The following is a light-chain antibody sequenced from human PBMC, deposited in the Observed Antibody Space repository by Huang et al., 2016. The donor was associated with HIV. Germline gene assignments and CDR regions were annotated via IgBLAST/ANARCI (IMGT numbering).Light chain of an antibody. CDR2: WSS. CDR3: QQYYASPQT. J-gene: IGKJ1*01. V-gene: IGKV4-1*01. Sequence: IVMAQSPVSLAVSLGERATLTCRSSQSVFSTSTNKDYLAWFQQKPGQPPKLLLFWSSTREVGVPDRFSGSGSGTHFTLTIANLEADDAAIYYCQQYYASPQTFGQGTRV. CDR1: QSVFSTSTNKDY.